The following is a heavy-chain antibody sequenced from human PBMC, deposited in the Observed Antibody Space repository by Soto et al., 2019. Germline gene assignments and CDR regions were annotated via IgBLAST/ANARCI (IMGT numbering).Heavy chain of an antibody. V-gene: IGHV3-74*01. CDR3: AREIFY. D-gene: IGHD2-15*01. CDR1: GFTFSDYA. Sequence: GGSLRLSCAASGFTFSDYAMSWVRQAPGKGLEWVSAIGTRDGSSTSYADSVKGRFTISRDNAKNTLYLQMNSLRPEDTAVYYCAREIFYWGQGTLVTVSS. CDR2: IGTRDGSST. J-gene: IGHJ4*02.